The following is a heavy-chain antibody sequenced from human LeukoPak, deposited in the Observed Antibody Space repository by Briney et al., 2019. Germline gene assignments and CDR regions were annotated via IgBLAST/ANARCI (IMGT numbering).Heavy chain of an antibody. J-gene: IGHJ4*02. D-gene: IGHD1-26*01. V-gene: IGHV3-21*01. CDR2: ISSSSSYI. Sequence: GGSLRLSCAASGFTFSSYSMNWVRQAPGKGLEWVSSISSSSSYIYYADSVKGRFTSSRDNAKNSLYLQMNSLGAEDTAVYYCARGEYGIVAAGNDYWGQGTLVTVSS. CDR3: ARGEYGIVAAGNDY. CDR1: GFTFSSYS.